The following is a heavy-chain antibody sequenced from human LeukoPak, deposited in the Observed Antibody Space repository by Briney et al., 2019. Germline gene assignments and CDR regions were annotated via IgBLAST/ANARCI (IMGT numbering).Heavy chain of an antibody. CDR2: ISADNGNT. D-gene: IGHD2-2*01. J-gene: IGHJ6*03. Sequence: ASVKASCKASGYTFTSYGISWVRQAPGQGLEWMGWISADNGNTNYARKLQGRVTMTTDTSTSTAYMELRSLRSDDTAVYYCARGPCSSTSCHVSYYYYMDVWGKGTTVTVPS. CDR1: GYTFTSYG. CDR3: ARGPCSSTSCHVSYYYYMDV. V-gene: IGHV1-18*01.